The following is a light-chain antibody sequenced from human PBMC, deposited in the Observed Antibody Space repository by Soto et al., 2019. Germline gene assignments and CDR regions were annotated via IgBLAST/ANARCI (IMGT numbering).Light chain of an antibody. CDR1: QSVSSSY. CDR2: GAS. J-gene: IGKJ4*01. CDR3: QQYGSYPLT. Sequence: EIVLTQSPGTLSLSPGERATLSCRASQSVSSSYLAWYQQKPGQAPRLLIYGASSRATGIPDRFSGSGSGXXXXXXXXRLEPEDFAVYYCQQYGSYPLTFGGGTKVEIK. V-gene: IGKV3-20*01.